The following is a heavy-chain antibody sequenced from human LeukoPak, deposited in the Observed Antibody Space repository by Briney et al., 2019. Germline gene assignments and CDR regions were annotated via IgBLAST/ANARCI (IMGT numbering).Heavy chain of an antibody. Sequence: GGSLRLSCAASGFTFSSYAMSWLRQAPGKGLELVSAISGSGGSTYYADSVKGRFTISRDNSKNTLYLQMSSLRAEDTAVYYCAKGRKGKITMIVVVITTALQHWGQGTLVTVSS. J-gene: IGHJ1*01. D-gene: IGHD3-22*01. CDR1: GFTFSSYA. V-gene: IGHV3-23*01. CDR2: ISGSGGST. CDR3: AKGRKGKITMIVVVITTALQH.